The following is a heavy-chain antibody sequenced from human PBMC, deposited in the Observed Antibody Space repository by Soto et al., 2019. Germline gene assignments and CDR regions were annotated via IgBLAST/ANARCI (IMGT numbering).Heavy chain of an antibody. V-gene: IGHV4-31*11. D-gene: IGHD2-15*01. CDR3: ARDGCSGGSCYGWFDP. CDR1: GGSISSGGYY. J-gene: IGHJ5*02. Sequence: SETLSLNCAVSGGSISSGGYYWSWIRQHPGKGLEWIGYIYYSGSTYYNPSLKSRVTISVDTSKNQFSLKLSSVTAADTAVYYCARDGCSGGSCYGWFDPWGQGTLVTVSS. CDR2: IYYSGST.